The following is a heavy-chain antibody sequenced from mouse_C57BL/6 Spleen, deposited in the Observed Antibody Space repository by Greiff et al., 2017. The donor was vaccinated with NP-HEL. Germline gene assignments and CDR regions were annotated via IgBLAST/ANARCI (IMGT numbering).Heavy chain of an antibody. J-gene: IGHJ2*01. CDR3: ARTLPRKDFDY. CDR1: GYSFTGYF. D-gene: IGHD2-10*02. Sequence: EVKLMESGPELVKPGDSVKISCKASGYSFTGYFMNWVMQSHGKSLEWIGRINPYNGDTFYNQKFKGKAILTVDKSSSTAHMELRSLTSEDSAVYYCARTLPRKDFDYWGQGTTLTVSS. CDR2: INPYNGDT. V-gene: IGHV1-20*01.